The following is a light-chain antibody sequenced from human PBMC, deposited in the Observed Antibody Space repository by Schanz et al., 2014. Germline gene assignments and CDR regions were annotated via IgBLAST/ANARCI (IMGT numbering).Light chain of an antibody. J-gene: IGKJ1*01. CDR3: QHYGSSLWT. V-gene: IGKV3-20*01. CDR1: QSITSY. Sequence: EIVLTQSPGTLSLSPGERATLSCRTSQSITSYLAWYQQKPGQAPRLLIYGASSRATGIPDRFSGSGSGTDFTLTISRLEPEDFAVYYCQHYGSSLWTFGQGTKVEIQ. CDR2: GAS.